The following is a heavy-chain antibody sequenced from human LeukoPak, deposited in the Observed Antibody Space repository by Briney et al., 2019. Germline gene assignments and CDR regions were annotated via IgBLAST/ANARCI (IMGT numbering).Heavy chain of an antibody. CDR1: GFTYSSYW. CDR3: AKDPPTDYYDSSGYYFSY. Sequence: PGGSLRLSCEASGFTYSSYWLNWVRQAPGKGLEWVANIKQDGSEKYYVDSVKGRFTISRDNARNSLYLQMNSLRVEDTAVYYCAKDPPTDYYDSSGYYFSYWGQGTLVTVSS. CDR2: IKQDGSEK. D-gene: IGHD3-22*01. J-gene: IGHJ4*02. V-gene: IGHV3-7*01.